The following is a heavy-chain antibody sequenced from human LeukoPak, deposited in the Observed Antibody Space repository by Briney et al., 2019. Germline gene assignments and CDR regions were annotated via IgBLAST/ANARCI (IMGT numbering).Heavy chain of an antibody. D-gene: IGHD3-22*01. CDR1: GFIFSSYW. CDR2: INQNGSEK. V-gene: IGHV3-7*03. CDR3: TTIQYYYGSSGYRRILTGYYFDY. J-gene: IGHJ4*02. Sequence: GGSLRLSCAASGFIFSSYWMSWVRQAPGKGLEWVANINQNGSEKYYVDSLKGRFTISRDNAKNSLYLQMNSLKTEDTAVYYCTTIQYYYGSSGYRRILTGYYFDYWGQGTLVTVSS.